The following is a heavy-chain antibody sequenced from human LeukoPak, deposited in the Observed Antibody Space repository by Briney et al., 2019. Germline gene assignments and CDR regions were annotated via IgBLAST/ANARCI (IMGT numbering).Heavy chain of an antibody. CDR1: GFTFSKYV. J-gene: IGHJ4*02. D-gene: IGHD3-3*01. CDR2: LWFDGSNK. CDR3: AGVLWSNYFFDY. V-gene: IGHV3-33*08. Sequence: GGSLRLSCAASGFTFSKYVMHWVRQPPGKGLEWVAVLWFDGSNKYYADSVKGRFTVSRDNSKNTLYLQMNSLRADDTAVYYCAGVLWSNYFFDYWGQGTLVTVSS.